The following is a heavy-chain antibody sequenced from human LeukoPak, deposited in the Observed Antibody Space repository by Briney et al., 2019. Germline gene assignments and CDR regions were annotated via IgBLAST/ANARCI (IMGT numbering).Heavy chain of an antibody. Sequence: PGGSLRLSCAASGFTFSSYSMNWVRQAPGKGLEWVSSISSSSGYIYYADSVKGRFTISRDNAKNSLYLQMNSLRAEDTAVYYCARLAYYYDSSGSGYWGQGTLVTVSS. CDR1: GFTFSSYS. V-gene: IGHV3-21*01. CDR2: ISSSSGYI. J-gene: IGHJ4*02. CDR3: ARLAYYYDSSGSGY. D-gene: IGHD3-22*01.